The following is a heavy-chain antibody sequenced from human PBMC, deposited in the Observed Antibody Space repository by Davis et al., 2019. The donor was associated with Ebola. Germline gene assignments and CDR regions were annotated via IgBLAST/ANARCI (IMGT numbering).Heavy chain of an antibody. CDR2: SDPEDES. Sequence: AASVKVSCKVSDYTLREIFIHWVRQAPGIGLEWMGSSDPEDESIYAQKFQGRVTMTEDTSTDTAYMKLTSLRYEDTAVYYCAIGGRAGGFDYWGQGTLVTVSS. CDR3: AIGGRAGGFDY. J-gene: IGHJ4*02. V-gene: IGHV1-24*01. CDR1: DYTLREIF.